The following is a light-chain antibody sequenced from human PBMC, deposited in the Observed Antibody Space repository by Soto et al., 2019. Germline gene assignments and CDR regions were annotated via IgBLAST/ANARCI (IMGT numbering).Light chain of an antibody. J-gene: IGLJ3*02. Sequence: QSALTQPPSASGSPGQSVTISCTGTSSDVGDYNYVSWYQQHPGKDPQLMIYEVSTRPSGVPDRFSGSKSGNTASLTVSGLQAEDEADYYCSSYAGSNNGVFGGGTKLTVL. V-gene: IGLV2-8*01. CDR2: EVS. CDR1: SSDVGDYNY. CDR3: SSYAGSNNGV.